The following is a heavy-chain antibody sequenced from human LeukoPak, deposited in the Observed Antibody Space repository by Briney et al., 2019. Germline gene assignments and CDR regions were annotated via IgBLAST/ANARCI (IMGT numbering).Heavy chain of an antibody. CDR1: GYTFTSYD. D-gene: IGHD3-9*01. CDR2: MNPNSGNT. V-gene: IGHV1-8*01. Sequence: ASVKVSCKASGYTFTSYDINWVRQATGQGLEWMGWMNPNSGNTGYAQKFQGRVTVTRNTSISTAYMELSSLRSEDTAVYYCARENDILTGWVGPNWFDPWGQGTLVTVSS. CDR3: ARENDILTGWVGPNWFDP. J-gene: IGHJ5*02.